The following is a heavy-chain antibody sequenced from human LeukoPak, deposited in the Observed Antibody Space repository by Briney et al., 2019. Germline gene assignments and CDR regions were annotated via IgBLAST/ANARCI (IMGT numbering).Heavy chain of an antibody. CDR1: VYTFTAYY. D-gene: IGHD6-13*01. V-gene: IGHV1-2*02. Sequence: GASVTVSCTASVYTFTAYYMHWVRQAPGQGREWMGWINPNSGATYFAQKFQGTVTMTRDTSISTAYMELSRLRSGDTAVYYCARDTGYSSSWSPAYYYYYYMDVWGKGTTVTVSS. CDR2: INPNSGAT. CDR3: ARDTGYSSSWSPAYYYYYYMDV. J-gene: IGHJ6*03.